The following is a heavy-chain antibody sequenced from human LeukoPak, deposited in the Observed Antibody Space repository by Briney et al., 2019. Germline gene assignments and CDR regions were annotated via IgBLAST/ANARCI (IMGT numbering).Heavy chain of an antibody. CDR3: ARVRVTTSLYYYYGLDV. D-gene: IGHD4-17*01. J-gene: IGHJ6*02. V-gene: IGHV5-10-1*01. Sequence: GESRKISCKGSGYSFTNYWSSWVCQMPGKGLEWMRRIDPSDSYINYSPSFQGHVTISADKSISTAYLQWSSLKASDTAMYYCARVRVTTSLYYYYGLDVWGQGTTVTVSS. CDR2: IDPSDSYI. CDR1: GYSFTNYW.